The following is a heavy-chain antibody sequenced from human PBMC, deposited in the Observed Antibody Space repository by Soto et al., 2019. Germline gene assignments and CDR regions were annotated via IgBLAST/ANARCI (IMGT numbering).Heavy chain of an antibody. CDR3: AADSRGCSYGYYYYGMDV. CDR2: IDAGSGNT. J-gene: IGHJ6*02. D-gene: IGHD5-18*01. CDR1: GYTFASYA. Sequence: ASVKVSCKASGYTFASYAMHWVRQAPGQRLEWIGWIDAGSGNTNYSQKFQGRVTITRDTATSTAYMELSSLRSEDTAVYYCAADSRGCSYGYYYYGMDVWGQGTTVTVSS. V-gene: IGHV1-3*01.